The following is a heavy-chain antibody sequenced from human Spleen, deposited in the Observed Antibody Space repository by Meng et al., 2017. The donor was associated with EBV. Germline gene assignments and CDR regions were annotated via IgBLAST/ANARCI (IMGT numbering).Heavy chain of an antibody. V-gene: IGHV3-74*01. CDR1: GFTLSSYW. CDR2: INPDGSVI. J-gene: IGHJ4*02. Sequence: EVQVMVTGGGLVLPGGSLRLSCAASGFTLSSYWVHWVCQATVKGLVWVSRINPDGSVINYADSVKGRFTISRDNAKNTVYLQMNNLRDDDTAVYYCAKDCFGDKDSWGQGTLVTVSS. CDR3: AKDCFGDKDS. D-gene: IGHD2-21*01.